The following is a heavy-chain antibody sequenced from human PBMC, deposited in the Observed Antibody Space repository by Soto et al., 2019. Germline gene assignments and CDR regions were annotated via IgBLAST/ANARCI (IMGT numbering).Heavy chain of an antibody. Sequence: QVQLVESGGGVVQPGRSLRLSCAASGFTFSSYGMHWARRGPGKGREGVALISWDGSDKNNADYVKGRFTSARDNSKNALYLQMNSLRVEDTAVYYCGAGQYFSDYWGQGTLVTVSS. D-gene: IGHD6-13*01. CDR2: ISWDGSDK. V-gene: IGHV3-30*03. CDR1: GFTFSSYG. CDR3: GAGQYFSDY. J-gene: IGHJ4*02.